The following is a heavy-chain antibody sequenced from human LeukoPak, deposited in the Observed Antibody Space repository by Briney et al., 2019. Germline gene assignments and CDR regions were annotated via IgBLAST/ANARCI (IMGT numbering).Heavy chain of an antibody. CDR1: GFTFSSYG. D-gene: IGHD3-3*01. V-gene: IGHV3-30*02. J-gene: IGHJ4*02. CDR3: AKDGETPYDFWSGYYTDY. Sequence: GGSLRLSCAVSGFTFSSYGMHWVRQAPGKGLEWVAFIRYDGSNKYYADSVKGRFTISRDNSKNTLYLQMNSLRAEDTAVYYCAKDGETPYDFWSGYYTDYWGQGTLVTVSS. CDR2: IRYDGSNK.